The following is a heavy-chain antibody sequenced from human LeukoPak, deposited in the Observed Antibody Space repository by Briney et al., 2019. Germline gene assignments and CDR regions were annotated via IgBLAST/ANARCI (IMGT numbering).Heavy chain of an antibody. D-gene: IGHD3-10*01. CDR1: GGSISSYY. CDR3: ARTTADYYYGSGSYQYYFDY. Sequence: SETLSLTCTVSGGSISSYYWSWIRQPAGKGLEWIGRIYTSGSTNYNPSLKSRVTMSVDTSKNQFSLKLSSVTAADTAVYYCARTTADYYYGSGSYQYYFDYWGQGTLVTVSS. CDR2: IYTSGST. J-gene: IGHJ4*02. V-gene: IGHV4-4*07.